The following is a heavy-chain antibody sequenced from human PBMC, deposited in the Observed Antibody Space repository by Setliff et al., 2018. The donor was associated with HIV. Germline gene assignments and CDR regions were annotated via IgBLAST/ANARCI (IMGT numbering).Heavy chain of an antibody. J-gene: IGHJ3*02. CDR3: ASAGAWQRNALDI. Sequence: ASVKVSCKPSGYSFTNHYMHWVRQAPGQGLEWMGVINPTGGSTRNTQKFQGRVAMTRDTSTSTEYMELSSLRSEDTAVYYCASAGAWQRNALDIWGQGTMVTV. CDR2: INPTGGST. CDR1: GYSFTNHY. D-gene: IGHD5-12*01. V-gene: IGHV1-46*01.